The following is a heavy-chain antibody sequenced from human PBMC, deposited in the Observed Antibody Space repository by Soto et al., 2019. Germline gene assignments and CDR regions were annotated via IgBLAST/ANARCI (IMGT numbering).Heavy chain of an antibody. V-gene: IGHV3-21*01. CDR3: ARDRVILTGSSDY. D-gene: IGHD3-9*01. Sequence: GGSLRLSCAASGFTFSSYSMNWVRQAPGKGLEWVSSISSSSSYIYYADSVKGRFTISRDNAKNSLYLQMNSLRAEDTAVYYCARDRVILTGSSDYWGQGTLVTVSS. J-gene: IGHJ4*02. CDR1: GFTFSSYS. CDR2: ISSSSSYI.